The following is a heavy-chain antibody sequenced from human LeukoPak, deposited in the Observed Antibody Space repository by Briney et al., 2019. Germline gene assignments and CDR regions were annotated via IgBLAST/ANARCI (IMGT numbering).Heavy chain of an antibody. D-gene: IGHD3-9*01. V-gene: IGHV3-64D*06. Sequence: GGSLRLSCSASGFTFSSYAMHWVRQAPGKGLEYVSAISSNGGSTYYADSVKGRFTISRDNSKNTLYLQMSSLRAEDTAVYYCARVSYDILTGYSYIDYWGQGTLVTVSS. CDR2: ISSNGGST. CDR1: GFTFSSYA. J-gene: IGHJ4*02. CDR3: ARVSYDILTGYSYIDY.